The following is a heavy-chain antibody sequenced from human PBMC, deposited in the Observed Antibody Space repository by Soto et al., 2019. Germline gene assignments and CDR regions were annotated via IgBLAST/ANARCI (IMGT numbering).Heavy chain of an antibody. V-gene: IGHV1-2*02. CDR3: GRGRSGQLVVFY. CDR1: GYTFTGHY. D-gene: IGHD3-10*01. Sequence: ASVKVSCKASGYTFTGHYIHWVRQAPGQGPEWMGEIGPASGDTRYAQKFQGRASMTGDTSITTVYMELNNLSPDDTAVYYCGRGRSGQLVVFYWGQGTPVTVSS. CDR2: IGPASGDT. J-gene: IGHJ4*02.